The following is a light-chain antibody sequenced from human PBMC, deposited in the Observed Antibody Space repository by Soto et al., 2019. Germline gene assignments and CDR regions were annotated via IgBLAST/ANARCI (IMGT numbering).Light chain of an antibody. CDR1: SSDVGTYNY. CDR3: TSYKRDTALV. V-gene: IGLV2-14*01. CDR2: EVS. Sequence: QSVLTQPASVSGSPGQSITISCTGTSSDVGTYNYVSWYQHHPGKAPKLIIYEVSNRPSGVSNRFSGSKSGSTASLTISGLQDDDEADHPCTSYKRDTALVFGTGTKVTVL. J-gene: IGLJ1*01.